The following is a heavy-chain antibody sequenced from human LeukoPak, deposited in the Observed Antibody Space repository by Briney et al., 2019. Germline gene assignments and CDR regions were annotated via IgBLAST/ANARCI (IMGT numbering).Heavy chain of an antibody. D-gene: IGHD6-13*01. J-gene: IGHJ6*02. CDR2: ISGDGGST. Sequence: PGGSLRLSCAASGFTFDDYAMHWVRQAPGKGLEWVSLISGDGGSTYYADSVKGRFTISRDNSKNFLYLQMNSLRTEDTALYYCAKDTPGYSSSWYYYYYGMDVWGQGTTVTVSS. V-gene: IGHV3-43*02. CDR1: GFTFDDYA. CDR3: AKDTPGYSSSWYYYYYGMDV.